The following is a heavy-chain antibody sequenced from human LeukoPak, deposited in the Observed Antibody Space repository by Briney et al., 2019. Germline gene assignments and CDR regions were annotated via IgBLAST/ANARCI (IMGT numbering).Heavy chain of an antibody. CDR1: GGSISSGGYY. V-gene: IGHV4-31*03. J-gene: IGHJ6*02. CDR3: ARVVSAAGPHFRPYGMDV. CDR2: IYYSGST. D-gene: IGHD6-13*01. Sequence: SETLSLTCTVSGGSISSGGYYWSWIRQHPGKGLEWIGYIYYSGSTYYNPSLKSRVTISVDTSKNQFSLKLSSVTAADTAVYYCARVVSAAGPHFRPYGMDVWGQGTTVTVSS.